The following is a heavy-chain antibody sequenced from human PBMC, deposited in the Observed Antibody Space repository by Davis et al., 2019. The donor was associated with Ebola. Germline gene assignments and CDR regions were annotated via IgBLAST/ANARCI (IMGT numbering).Heavy chain of an antibody. CDR1: GFSFSSFA. Sequence: GGSLRLSCAASGFSFSSFAMTWVRQAPGKGLEWVSGISGIGVGTYYAPSVKGRFTISRDNSKNCLYLQTDSLRAEDTAVYYCARVFAADYFDHWGQGTLVTVSS. J-gene: IGHJ4*02. CDR3: ARVFAADYFDH. V-gene: IGHV3-23*01. CDR2: ISGIGVGT. D-gene: IGHD6-25*01.